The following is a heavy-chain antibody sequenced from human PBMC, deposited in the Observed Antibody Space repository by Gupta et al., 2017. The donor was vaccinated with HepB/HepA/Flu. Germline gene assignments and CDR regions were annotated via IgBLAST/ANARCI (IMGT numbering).Heavy chain of an antibody. CDR3: ARDPKVRSSHFDY. D-gene: IGHD6-6*01. J-gene: IGHJ4*02. CDR1: GFTFSSYA. V-gene: IGHV3-30-3*01. CDR2: ISYDGSNK. Sequence: QVQLVESGGGVVQPGRSLRLSCAASGFTFSSYAMHWVRQAPGKGLEWVAVISYDGSNKYYADAVKGRFTISRDNSKNTMYLQMNSLRAEDTAVYYCARDPKVRSSHFDYWGQGTLVTVSS.